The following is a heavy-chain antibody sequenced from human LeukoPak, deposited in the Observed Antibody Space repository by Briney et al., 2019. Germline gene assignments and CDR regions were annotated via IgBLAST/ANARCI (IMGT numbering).Heavy chain of an antibody. CDR2: IYSGGST. CDR1: GFTVSSNY. D-gene: IGHD2-2*02. Sequence: GGSQRLSCAASGFTVSSNYMSWVRQAPGKGLEWISVIYSGGSTYYADSVKGRFTISRDNSKNTLYLQMNSLRSDDTAVYYCAIQVDYTNSEGFYYYMDVWGKGTTVTVSS. V-gene: IGHV3-53*05. J-gene: IGHJ6*03. CDR3: AIQVDYTNSEGFYYYMDV.